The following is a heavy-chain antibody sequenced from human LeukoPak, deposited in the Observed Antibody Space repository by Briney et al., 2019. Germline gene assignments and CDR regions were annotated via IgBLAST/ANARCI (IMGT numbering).Heavy chain of an antibody. CDR2: IYYSGST. Sequence: SETLSLTCTVSGGSISSYYWSWIRQPPGKGLEWIWYIYYSGSTNYNPSLKSRVTISVDTSKNQFSLKLSSVTAADTAVYYCARHVSSVPAAIWFDPWGQGTLVTVSS. CDR3: ARHVSSVPAAIWFDP. V-gene: IGHV4-59*08. J-gene: IGHJ5*02. CDR1: GGSISSYY. D-gene: IGHD2-2*01.